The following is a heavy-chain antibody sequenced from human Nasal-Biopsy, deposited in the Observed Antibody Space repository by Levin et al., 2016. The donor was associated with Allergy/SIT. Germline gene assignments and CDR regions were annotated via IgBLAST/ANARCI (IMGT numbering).Heavy chain of an antibody. J-gene: IGHJ6*02. D-gene: IGHD3-10*01. CDR2: IYWSGTT. CDR1: GGSVRSPDYY. CDR3: ARLKLFWLGESDFSFHGIDV. Sequence: ETLSLTCTVSGGSVRSPDYYWAWIRQPPGKGLEWIGTIYWSGTTYYKPSLRRRVSISVDTANNFLSLRMSSVTAADTAVYYCARLKLFWLGESDFSFHGIDVWGQGTPVIVSS. V-gene: IGHV4-39*02.